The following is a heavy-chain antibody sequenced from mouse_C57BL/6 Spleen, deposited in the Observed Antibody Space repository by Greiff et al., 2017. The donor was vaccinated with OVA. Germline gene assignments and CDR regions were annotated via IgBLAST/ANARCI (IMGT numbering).Heavy chain of an antibody. CDR3: TRGGYYHYAMDY. J-gene: IGHJ4*01. CDR2: IDPENGDT. V-gene: IGHV14-4*01. Sequence: EVQLQQSGAELVRPGASVKLSCTASGFNIKDDYMHWVKQRPEQGLEWIGWIDPENGDTEYASKFQGKATITADTSSNTAYLQLSSLTSEDTAVYYCTRGGYYHYAMDYWGQGTAVTVSS. D-gene: IGHD2-3*01. CDR1: GFNIKDDY.